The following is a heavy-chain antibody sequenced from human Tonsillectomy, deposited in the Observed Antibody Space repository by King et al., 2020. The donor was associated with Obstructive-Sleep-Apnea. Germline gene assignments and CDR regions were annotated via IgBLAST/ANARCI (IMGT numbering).Heavy chain of an antibody. CDR1: GFTFSRYS. J-gene: IGHJ3*02. Sequence: VQLVESGGGLVQPGGSLRLSWAASGFTFSRYSMNWVRQAPGKGLEWLSYISGNSMSIRYADSVKGRFTISRDNAKNSLHLQMNSLRAEDTAMYYCARDFNHAFDIWGQGTTVTVSS. V-gene: IGHV3-48*04. CDR2: ISGNSMSI. CDR3: ARDFNHAFDI.